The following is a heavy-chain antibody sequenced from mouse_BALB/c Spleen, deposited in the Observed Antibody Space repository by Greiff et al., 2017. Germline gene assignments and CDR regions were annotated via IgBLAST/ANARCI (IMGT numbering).Heavy chain of an antibody. CDR1: GYTFTSYW. V-gene: IGHV1S22*01. J-gene: IGHJ2*01. CDR2: IYPGSGST. D-gene: IGHD4-1*01. CDR3: TRSELGSFDY. Sequence: LQQPGSELVRPGASVKLSCKASGYTFTSYWMHWVKQRHGQGLEWIGNIYPGSGSTNYDEKVKSKGTLTVDTSSSTAYMHLSSLTSEDSAVYYGTRSELGSFDYWGQGTTLTVSS.